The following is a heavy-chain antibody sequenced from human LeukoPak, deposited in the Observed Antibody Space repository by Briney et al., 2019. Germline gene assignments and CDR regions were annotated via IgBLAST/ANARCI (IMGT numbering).Heavy chain of an antibody. V-gene: IGHV3-23*01. CDR2: ISGSGGST. CDR3: AKHSRYDSSGYYDH. D-gene: IGHD3-22*01. Sequence: PGGSLRLSCAASGFTFSSYWMNWARQAPGKGLEWVSAISGSGGSTYYADSVKGRFTISRDNSKNTLYLQMNSLRAEDTAVYYCAKHSRYDSSGYYDHWGQGTLVTVSS. J-gene: IGHJ4*02. CDR1: GFTFSSYW.